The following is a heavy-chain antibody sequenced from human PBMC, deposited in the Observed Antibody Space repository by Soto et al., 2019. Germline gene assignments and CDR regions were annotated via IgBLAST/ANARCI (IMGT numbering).Heavy chain of an antibody. V-gene: IGHV4-61*01. J-gene: IGHJ5*02. Sequence: QVQLQESGPGLVKPSETLSLTCTFSGDSATSRSYYLTWVLQPPGKGLEWIGYIYYSWNINYNPSLKSRFTISVDTSTNQFSLKLTSVTAADTAIYYCARGNIAASGTKFDPWGQGILVTVSS. CDR2: IYYSWNI. CDR1: GDSATSRSYY. CDR3: ARGNIAASGTKFDP. D-gene: IGHD6-13*01.